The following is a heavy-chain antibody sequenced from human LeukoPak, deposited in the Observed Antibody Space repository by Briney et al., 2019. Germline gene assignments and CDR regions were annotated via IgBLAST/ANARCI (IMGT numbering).Heavy chain of an antibody. V-gene: IGHV3-74*01. CDR1: GFTLSSYW. J-gene: IGHJ4*02. CDR2: INGDGSST. D-gene: IGHD1-26*01. Sequence: GESLRLSCVASGFTLSSYWMHWVRQAPGKGLVWASRINGDGSSTNYADSVKGRFTISRDNAKNTLYLQMNSLRAEDTAVYYCVRDSSGSYWGQGTLVTVSS. CDR3: VRDSSGSY.